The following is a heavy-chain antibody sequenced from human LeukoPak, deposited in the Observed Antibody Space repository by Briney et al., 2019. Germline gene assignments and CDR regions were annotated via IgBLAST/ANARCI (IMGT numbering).Heavy chain of an antibody. J-gene: IGHJ4*02. CDR2: IYPGDSDT. Sequence: GESLKISCKGSGXSFTSYCIGWVRQMPGKGLEWMGIIYPGDSDTRYSPSFQGQVTISADKSISAAYLQWSSLKASDNAIYYCARHRAAAEGGALDYWGQGTLVTVSS. D-gene: IGHD6-13*01. CDR1: GXSFTSYC. CDR3: ARHRAAAEGGALDY. V-gene: IGHV5-51*01.